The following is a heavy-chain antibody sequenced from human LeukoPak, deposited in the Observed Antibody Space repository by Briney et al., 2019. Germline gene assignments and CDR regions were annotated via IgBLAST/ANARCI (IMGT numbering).Heavy chain of an antibody. V-gene: IGHV3-23*01. Sequence: GGSLRLSCAAPGFTFSSYAMSWVRQAPGKGLEWVSAISGSGGSTYYADSVKGRFTISRDNSKNTLYLQMNSLRAEDTAVYYCAKYPTPGIAVAGTDYFDYWGQGTLVTVSS. D-gene: IGHD6-19*01. J-gene: IGHJ4*02. CDR3: AKYPTPGIAVAGTDYFDY. CDR2: ISGSGGST. CDR1: GFTFSSYA.